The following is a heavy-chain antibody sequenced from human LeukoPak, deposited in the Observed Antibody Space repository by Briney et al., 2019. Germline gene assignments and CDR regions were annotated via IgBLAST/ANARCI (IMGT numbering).Heavy chain of an antibody. D-gene: IGHD3-10*01. CDR2: IIPIFGTA. Sequence: SVKVSCKASGGTFSSYAISWVRQAPGQGLEWMGGIIPIFGTANYAQKFQGRVTITADESTSTAYMELSSLRSEDTAVYYCARALRGDTRRGLRYYYMDVWGKGTTVTVSS. V-gene: IGHV1-69*13. CDR1: GGTFSSYA. CDR3: ARALRGDTRRGLRYYYMDV. J-gene: IGHJ6*03.